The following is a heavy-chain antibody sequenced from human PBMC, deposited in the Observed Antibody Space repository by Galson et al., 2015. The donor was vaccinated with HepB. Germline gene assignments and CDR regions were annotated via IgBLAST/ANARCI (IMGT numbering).Heavy chain of an antibody. CDR2: IDPSDSYT. Sequence: QSGAEVKKPGESLRTSCKGSGYSFTSYWISWVRQMPGKGLERMGRIDPSDSYTNYSPSFQGHVTISADKSISTAYLQWSSLKASDTAMYYCARSGYSSGSFDYWGQGTLVTVSS. V-gene: IGHV5-10-1*01. CDR3: ARSGYSSGSFDY. D-gene: IGHD6-19*01. CDR1: GYSFTSYW. J-gene: IGHJ4*02.